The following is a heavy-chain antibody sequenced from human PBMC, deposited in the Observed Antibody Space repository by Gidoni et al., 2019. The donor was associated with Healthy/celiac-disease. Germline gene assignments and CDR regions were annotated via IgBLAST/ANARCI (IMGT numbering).Heavy chain of an antibody. V-gene: IGHV3-23*01. D-gene: IGHD4-17*01. CDR2: ISGSGGST. J-gene: IGHJ6*03. CDR1: GFTFSSYA. CDR3: AKDKNYGDYVDYYYMDV. Sequence: EVQLLESGGGLVQPGGSLRLSCAASGFTFSSYAMSWVRQAPGKGLEWVSAISGSGGSTYYADSVKGRFTISRDNSKNTLYLQMNSLRAEDTAVYYCAKDKNYGDYVDYYYMDVWGKGTTVTVSS.